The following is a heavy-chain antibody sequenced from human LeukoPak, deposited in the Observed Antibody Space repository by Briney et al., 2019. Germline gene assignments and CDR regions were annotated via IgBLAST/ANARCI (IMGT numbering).Heavy chain of an antibody. V-gene: IGHV3-23*01. CDR2: MSASGGRT. J-gene: IGHJ4*02. Sequence: GGSLRLSCAASGFTFSSYTMSWVRQAPGKGLEWVSAMSASGGRTFYVDSVKGRFTISRDNSKNTLYLQMNSLRAEDTAVYYCAKGDESYYDSSGYYGAFDYWGQGTLVTVSS. CDR1: GFTFSSYT. D-gene: IGHD3-22*01. CDR3: AKGDESYYDSSGYYGAFDY.